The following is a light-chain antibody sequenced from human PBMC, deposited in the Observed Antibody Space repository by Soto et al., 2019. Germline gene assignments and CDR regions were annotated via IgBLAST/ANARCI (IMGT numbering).Light chain of an antibody. CDR3: QQYNSYWT. V-gene: IGKV1-5*01. J-gene: IGKJ1*01. Sequence: DIQMTQSPSTLSASVGDRVTKTCRASQSISSWLAWYQQKPGKAPKLLIYDASSLESGVPSRFSGSGSGTEFTLTISSLQPDDFAPYYCQQYNSYWTCGQGTKVDIK. CDR2: DAS. CDR1: QSISSW.